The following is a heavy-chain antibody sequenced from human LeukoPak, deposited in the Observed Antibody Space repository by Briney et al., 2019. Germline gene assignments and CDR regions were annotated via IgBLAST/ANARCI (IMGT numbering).Heavy chain of an antibody. Sequence: SETLSLTCTVSGGSISSSSYYWGWIRQPPGKGLEWIGSIYYSGSTYYNPSLKSRVTISVDTSKNQFPLKLSSVTAADTAVYYCARIIDPTYYFDYWGQGTLVTVSS. J-gene: IGHJ4*02. CDR3: ARIIDPTYYFDY. D-gene: IGHD2-15*01. V-gene: IGHV4-39*01. CDR2: IYYSGST. CDR1: GGSISSSSYY.